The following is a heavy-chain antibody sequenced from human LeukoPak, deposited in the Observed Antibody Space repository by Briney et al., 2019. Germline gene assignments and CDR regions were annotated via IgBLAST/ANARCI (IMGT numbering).Heavy chain of an antibody. J-gene: IGHJ4*02. Sequence: SETLSLTCAVYGASFSGSYWTWIRQPPGKGLEWIGENNHSGSTNYNPPPKSRVTISVDTSKNQFSLKLSSVTAADTAVYYCARGRGRGQQLAASSFDYWGQGTLVTVSS. CDR2: NNHSGST. V-gene: IGHV4-34*01. D-gene: IGHD6-13*01. CDR1: GASFSGSY. CDR3: ARGRGRGQQLAASSFDY.